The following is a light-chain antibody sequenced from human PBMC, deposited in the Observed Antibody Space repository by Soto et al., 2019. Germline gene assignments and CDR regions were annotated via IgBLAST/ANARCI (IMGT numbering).Light chain of an antibody. CDR2: DNN. Sequence: QSVLTQPPSVSAAPGQKVTISCSRSSSNIGNNYVSWYQQLPGTAPKLLIYDNNKRPSGLPDRFSGSNSGTSATLGITGLQTGDEADYYCGTWDSSRSAVVFGGGTKVTVL. J-gene: IGLJ2*01. CDR1: SSNIGNNY. CDR3: GTWDSSRSAVV. V-gene: IGLV1-51*01.